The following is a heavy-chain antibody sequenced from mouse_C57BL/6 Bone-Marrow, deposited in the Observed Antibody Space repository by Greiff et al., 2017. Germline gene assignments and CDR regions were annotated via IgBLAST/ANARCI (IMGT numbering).Heavy chain of an antibody. J-gene: IGHJ3*01. Sequence: DVQLVESGGGLVKPGGSLKLSCAASGFTFSDYGMHWVRQAPEKGLEWVAYISSGSSTIYYADTVKGRFTISRDNAKNTLFLQMTSLRSEDPAMYYCASTPWFAYWGQGTLVTVSA. V-gene: IGHV5-17*01. CDR2: ISSGSSTI. CDR3: ASTPWFAY. CDR1: GFTFSDYG.